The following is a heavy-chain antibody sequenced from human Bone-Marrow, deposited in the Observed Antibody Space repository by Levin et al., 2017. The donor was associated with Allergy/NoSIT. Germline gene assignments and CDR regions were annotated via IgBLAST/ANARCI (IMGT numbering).Heavy chain of an antibody. J-gene: IGHJ3*01. Sequence: VSGPTLVKPTQTLTLTCSFSGFSLNISGLGVAWIRQPPGRALEWLALIYWDDDKRYSTSLKARLTITKDTSKNQVVLKMTRMDPEDTATYYCARADTAMAYDGLDVWGQGTMVTVSS. CDR2: IYWDDDK. D-gene: IGHD5-18*01. CDR3: ARADTAMAYDGLDV. CDR1: GFSLNISGLG. V-gene: IGHV2-5*02.